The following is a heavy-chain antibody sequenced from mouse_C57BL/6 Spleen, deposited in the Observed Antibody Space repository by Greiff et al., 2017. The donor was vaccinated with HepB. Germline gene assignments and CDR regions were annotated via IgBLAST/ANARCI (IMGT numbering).Heavy chain of an antibody. D-gene: IGHD2-5*01. Sequence: VQLQQPGAELVMPGASVKLSCKASGYTFTSYWMHWVKQRPGQGLEWIGEIDPSDSYTNYNQKFKGKSTLTVDKSSSTAYMQLSSLTSEDSAVYYCARCSAYYSNYVAMDYWGKGTSVTVSS. CDR3: ARCSAYYSNYVAMDY. CDR1: GYTFTSYW. J-gene: IGHJ4*01. CDR2: IDPSDSYT. V-gene: IGHV1-69*01.